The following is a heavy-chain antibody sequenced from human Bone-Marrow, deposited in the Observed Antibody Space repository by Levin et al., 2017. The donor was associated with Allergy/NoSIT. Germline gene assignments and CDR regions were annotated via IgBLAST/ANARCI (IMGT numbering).Heavy chain of an antibody. CDR1: GYSFNTYG. CDR2: ISSYSGAA. CDR3: ARDAGIYYMDY. V-gene: IGHV1-18*01. D-gene: IGHD1-26*01. Sequence: GESLKISCKASGYSFNTYGISWVRQAPGQGLEWVGWISSYSGAANYAQKFQGRVTLTTDTSTNTAYMELRSLGADDTAVYYCARDAGIYYMDYWGRGTLVTVSS. J-gene: IGHJ4*02.